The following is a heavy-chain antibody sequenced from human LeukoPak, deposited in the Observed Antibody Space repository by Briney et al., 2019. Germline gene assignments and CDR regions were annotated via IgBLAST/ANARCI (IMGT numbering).Heavy chain of an antibody. CDR2: IKQDGSEK. J-gene: IGHJ4*02. CDR1: GFTLSSYW. Sequence: PGGSLRLSCAASGFTLSSYWMSWVRQAPGKGLEWVANIKQDGSEKYYVDSVKGRFTISRDNAKNSLYLQMNSLRAEDTAVYYCARCGGSSWYYFDYWGQGTLVTVSS. CDR3: ARCGGSSWYYFDY. V-gene: IGHV3-7*01. D-gene: IGHD6-13*01.